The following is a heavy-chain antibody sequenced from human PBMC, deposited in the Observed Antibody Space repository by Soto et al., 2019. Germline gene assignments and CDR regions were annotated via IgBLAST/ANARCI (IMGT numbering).Heavy chain of an antibody. CDR2: ISGSGGST. J-gene: IGHJ3*02. Sequence: EVQLLESGGGLVQPGGSLRLSCAASGFTFSSYAMSWVRQAPGKGLEWVSAISGSGGSTYYADSVKGRFTISRDNSKNTLYLQMNSLRADDMAVHYCAKTRSPSGSYLDAFDIWGQGTMVTVSS. CDR1: GFTFSSYA. V-gene: IGHV3-23*01. D-gene: IGHD3-10*01. CDR3: AKTRSPSGSYLDAFDI.